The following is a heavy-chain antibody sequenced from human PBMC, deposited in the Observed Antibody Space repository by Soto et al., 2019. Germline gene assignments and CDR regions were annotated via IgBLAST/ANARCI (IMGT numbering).Heavy chain of an antibody. Sequence: TLSLTCTVSGGSIRSGDYYWSWIRQPPGKGLEWIGYIYYSGTTYYNPSLKSRVTISVDTSKNQFSLKVNSVTAADTAVYYCARALIQLWPHYYYGMDVWGQGTTVTVSS. J-gene: IGHJ6*02. CDR3: ARALIQLWPHYYYGMDV. CDR1: GGSIRSGDYY. D-gene: IGHD5-18*01. V-gene: IGHV4-30-4*01. CDR2: IYYSGTT.